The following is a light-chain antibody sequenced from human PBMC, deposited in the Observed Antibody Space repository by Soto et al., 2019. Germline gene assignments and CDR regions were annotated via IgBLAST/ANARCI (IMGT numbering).Light chain of an antibody. Sequence: DIQMPQSPSSLSASVGDRVTITCRASQSISSYLNWYQQKPGKAPKLLIYAASSLQSGVPSRFSGSGSGTDFTLTISSLQPEDFATYYCQQSYSTPPHFGQGTRLEIK. CDR2: AAS. CDR1: QSISSY. CDR3: QQSYSTPPH. V-gene: IGKV1-39*01. J-gene: IGKJ5*01.